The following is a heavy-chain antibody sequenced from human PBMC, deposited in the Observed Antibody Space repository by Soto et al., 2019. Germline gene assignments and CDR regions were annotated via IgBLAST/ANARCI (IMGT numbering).Heavy chain of an antibody. CDR2: ISHRGST. V-gene: IGHV4-34*01. CDR3: ARARGLLTPFDY. J-gene: IGHJ4*02. CDR1: GGSLSGYY. D-gene: IGHD2-15*01. Sequence: QVQLQQWGAGLLKPSETLSLTCAVYGGSLSGYYWSWIRQPPGKGLECIGEISHRGSTNYNPSLKSRVTISVDTSKKQFSLKLSSVTAADTAVYYCARARGLLTPFDYWGQGTLVTVSS.